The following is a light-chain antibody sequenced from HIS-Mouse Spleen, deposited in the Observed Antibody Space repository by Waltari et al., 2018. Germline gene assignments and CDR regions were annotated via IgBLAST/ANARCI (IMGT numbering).Light chain of an antibody. Sequence: QSALPQPPPVSGSPGQSTPISGPATRGYVGSYTLVSWYQQHPGKAPKLMIYEGSKRPSGVSNRFSGSKSGNTASLTISGLQAEDEADYYCCSYAVSSTWVFGGGTKLTVL. J-gene: IGLJ3*02. CDR1: RGYVGSYTL. V-gene: IGLV2-23*01. CDR2: EGS. CDR3: CSYAVSSTWV.